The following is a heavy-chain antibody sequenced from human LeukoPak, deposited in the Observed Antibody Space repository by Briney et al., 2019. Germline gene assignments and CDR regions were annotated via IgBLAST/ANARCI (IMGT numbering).Heavy chain of an antibody. CDR2: ISYDGSDK. CDR1: GFTFSSYA. D-gene: IGHD3-10*01. V-gene: IGHV3-30*04. J-gene: IGHJ4*02. Sequence: GRSLRLSCAASGFTFSSYAMHWVRQAPGKGLEWVAVISYDGSDKYYADSVKGRFTISRDNSKNTLYLQMNSLRAEDTAVYYCVRDSSPYGSDYGHFDYWGQGTLVTVSS. CDR3: VRDSSPYGSDYGHFDY.